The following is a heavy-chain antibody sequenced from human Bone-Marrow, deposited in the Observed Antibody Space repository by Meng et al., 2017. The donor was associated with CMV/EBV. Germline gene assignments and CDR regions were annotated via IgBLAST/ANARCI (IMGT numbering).Heavy chain of an antibody. CDR3: ARDLSIWAAGYGMDV. CDR2: IKQDGAEK. Sequence: ESLKISCAASGLTFSAYWMSWVRQTPGRGLEWVANIKQDGAEKFYVDSVKGRFTIFRDNAKNSVYLQMNSLRAEDTAVYSCARDLSIWAAGYGMDVWGQGTTVTVSS. CDR1: GLTFSAYW. V-gene: IGHV3-7*01. D-gene: IGHD6-13*01. J-gene: IGHJ6*02.